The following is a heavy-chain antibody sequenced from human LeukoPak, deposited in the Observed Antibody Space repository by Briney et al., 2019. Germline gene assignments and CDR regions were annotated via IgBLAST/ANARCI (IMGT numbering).Heavy chain of an antibody. Sequence: GGSLRLSCAVSGFTFSNSWMHWVRQAPGKGLEWVAVISYDGSNKNYADSVKGRFAISRDNSQNTLYLQMNSLRAEDTARYYCARDWHDFWSGYYPFDCWGQGTLVTVSS. CDR2: ISYDGSNK. D-gene: IGHD3-3*01. CDR3: ARDWHDFWSGYYPFDC. J-gene: IGHJ4*02. CDR1: GFTFSNSW. V-gene: IGHV3-30*09.